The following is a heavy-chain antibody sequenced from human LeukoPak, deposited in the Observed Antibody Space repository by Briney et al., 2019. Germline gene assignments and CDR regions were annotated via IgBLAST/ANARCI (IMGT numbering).Heavy chain of an antibody. CDR3: AKEPLIAAADNPTFDY. CDR2: ISGSGGST. Sequence: PGGSLRLSCAASGFTFSSYAMSWVRQAPGKGLEWISAISGSGGSTYYADSVKGRFTISRDNSKNTLYLQMNSLRAEDTAVYYCAKEPLIAAADNPTFDYWGQGTLVTVSS. V-gene: IGHV3-23*01. CDR1: GFTFSSYA. D-gene: IGHD6-13*01. J-gene: IGHJ4*02.